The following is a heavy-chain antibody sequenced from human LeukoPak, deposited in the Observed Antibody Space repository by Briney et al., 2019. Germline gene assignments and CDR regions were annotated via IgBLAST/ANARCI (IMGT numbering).Heavy chain of an antibody. J-gene: IGHJ4*02. CDR3: AKLVGTGTIPTDY. CDR2: ISGSGSNT. D-gene: IGHD1-1*01. Sequence: AGGSLRLSCAASGFTFSNYAMTWVRQAPGKGLEWVSVISGSGSNTDYADSVKGRFTISRDNSKNTLSLQMNSLRAEDTAIYYCAKLVGTGTIPTDYWGQGTLVTVSS. CDR1: GFTFSNYA. V-gene: IGHV3-23*01.